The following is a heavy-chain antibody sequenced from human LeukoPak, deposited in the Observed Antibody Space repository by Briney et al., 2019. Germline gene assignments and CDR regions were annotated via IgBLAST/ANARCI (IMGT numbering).Heavy chain of an antibody. D-gene: IGHD5-24*01. Sequence: GGSLRLSCAASGFTFSSYAMHWVRQAPGKGLEWVAVISYDGSNKYYADSVKGRFTISRDNSKNTLYLQMNSLRAEDTAVYYCASGRDGYNGNGEIGFDYWGQGTLVTVSS. CDR3: ASGRDGYNGNGEIGFDY. J-gene: IGHJ4*02. V-gene: IGHV3-30-3*01. CDR1: GFTFSSYA. CDR2: ISYDGSNK.